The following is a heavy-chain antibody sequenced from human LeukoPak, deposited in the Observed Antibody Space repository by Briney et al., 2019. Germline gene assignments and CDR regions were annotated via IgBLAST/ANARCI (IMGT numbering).Heavy chain of an antibody. Sequence: PQTSSLTCAISGDSVSSNSAAWNGIRQSPSRGLEWLGRTYYRSKWNNDYAESMKSRITINPDTSKNQFSLQLNSVTPEDTGVYYCAREAGGYTNWGQGTLVSVSS. J-gene: IGHJ4*02. V-gene: IGHV6-1*01. CDR2: TYYRSKWNN. CDR1: GDSVSSNSAA. D-gene: IGHD3-22*01. CDR3: AREAGGYTN.